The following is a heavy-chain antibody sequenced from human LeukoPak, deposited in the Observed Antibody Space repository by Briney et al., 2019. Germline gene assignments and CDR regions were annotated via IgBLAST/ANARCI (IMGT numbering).Heavy chain of an antibody. Sequence: SETLSLTCTVSGYSISSGYYWGWIRQPPGKGLEWIGSIYHSGSTYYNPSLKSRVTISVDTSKNQFSLKLSSVTAADTAVHYCARGPYSSSLYWGQGTLVTVSS. CDR3: ARGPYSSSLY. CDR2: IYHSGST. J-gene: IGHJ4*02. D-gene: IGHD6-6*01. V-gene: IGHV4-38-2*02. CDR1: GYSISSGYY.